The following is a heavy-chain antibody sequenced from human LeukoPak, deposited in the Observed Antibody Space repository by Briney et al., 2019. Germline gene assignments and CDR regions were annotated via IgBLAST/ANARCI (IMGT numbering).Heavy chain of an antibody. CDR1: GFTFSSYS. V-gene: IGHV3-21*01. CDR2: ISSSSSYI. J-gene: IGHJ4*02. D-gene: IGHD3-3*01. CDR3: ARNYDFWSGYQYYFDY. Sequence: GGSLRLSCAASGFTFSSYSMNWVRQAPGKGLEWVSSISSSSSYIYYADSVKGRFTISRDNAKNSLYLQMNSLRAEDTAVYYCARNYDFWSGYQYYFDYWGQGTLVTVSS.